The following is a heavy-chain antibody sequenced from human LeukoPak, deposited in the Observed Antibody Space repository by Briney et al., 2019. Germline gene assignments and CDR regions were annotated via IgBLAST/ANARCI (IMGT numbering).Heavy chain of an antibody. CDR1: GLTFSSYA. J-gene: IGHJ5*02. Sequence: GGSLRLSCAASGLTFSSYAMSWVRQAPGKGLEWVSAISGSGGSTYYADSVKGRFTISRDNSKNTLYLQMNSLRAEDTAVYYCAKDPGRRNLFDPWGQGTLVTVSS. CDR3: AKDPGRRNLFDP. CDR2: ISGSGGST. V-gene: IGHV3-23*01.